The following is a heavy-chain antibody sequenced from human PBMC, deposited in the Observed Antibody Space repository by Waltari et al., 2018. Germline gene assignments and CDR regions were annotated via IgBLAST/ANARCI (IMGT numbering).Heavy chain of an antibody. CDR3: ARDRGRGLYLDS. Sequence: QLQLQESGPGLVKPSGTLSLTCAVSGDSMISPDWWRWVPQPPGKGLEWLGQVYGSSKTNYSPSFATRVTISLDTYSKQFSLTMTYATAADTAVYYCARDRGRGLYLDSWGPGTLVTVSP. CDR2: VYGSSKT. D-gene: IGHD2-15*01. CDR1: GDSMISPDW. J-gene: IGHJ4*02. V-gene: IGHV4-4*02.